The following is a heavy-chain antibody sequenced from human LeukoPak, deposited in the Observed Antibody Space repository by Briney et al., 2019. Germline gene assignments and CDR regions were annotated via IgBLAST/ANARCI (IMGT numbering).Heavy chain of an antibody. D-gene: IGHD1-14*01. CDR3: ARSPGYFDY. V-gene: IGHV3-23*01. CDR2: IAGGGDR. Sequence: GGSLRLSCAASGFIFSPYAMSWVRQAPGKGLEWVAGIAGGGDRFYADSVKGRFSISRDNSKNTLYFQMNSLRAEDTAVYYCARSPGYFDYWGQGTLVTVSS. CDR1: GFIFSPYA. J-gene: IGHJ4*02.